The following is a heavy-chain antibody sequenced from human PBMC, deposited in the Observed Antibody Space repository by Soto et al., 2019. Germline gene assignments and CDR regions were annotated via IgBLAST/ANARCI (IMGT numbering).Heavy chain of an antibody. CDR1: GGSISSYY. Sequence: SETLSLTCTVSGGSISSYYWSWIRQPPGKGLEWIGYIYYSGSTNYNPSLKSRVTISVDTSENQFSLKLSSVTAADTAVYYCARRIAARGNYYYYYMDVWGKGTTVTVSS. J-gene: IGHJ6*03. CDR2: IYYSGST. V-gene: IGHV4-59*01. D-gene: IGHD6-6*01. CDR3: ARRIAARGNYYYYYMDV.